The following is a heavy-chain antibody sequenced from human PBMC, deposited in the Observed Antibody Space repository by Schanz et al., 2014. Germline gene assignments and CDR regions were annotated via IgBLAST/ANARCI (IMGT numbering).Heavy chain of an antibody. Sequence: QVQLVESGGGVVQPGRSLRLSCAASGFTFSRHAMHWVRQAAGKGLEWVAFIRYDGSKIYYADSVKGRFTISRDNPKNTLSLQMNSLRVEDTAVYYCARDLAFGGVYDRHSDSWGQGTLVTVSS. D-gene: IGHD3-16*01. CDR1: GFTFSRHA. CDR2: IRYDGSKI. V-gene: IGHV3-30*02. J-gene: IGHJ4*02. CDR3: ARDLAFGGVYDRHSDS.